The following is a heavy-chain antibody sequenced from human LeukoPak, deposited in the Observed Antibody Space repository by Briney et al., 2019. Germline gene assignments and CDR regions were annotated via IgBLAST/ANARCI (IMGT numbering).Heavy chain of an antibody. CDR3: ARCMGDCGGDCYQWIDI. V-gene: IGHV5-51*01. Sequence: GESLKISCKGSGYSFTSYWIGWVRQMPGKGLEWMGIIYPGDSDTRYSPSFQGQVTISADKSISTAYLQWSSLKASDTAMYYCARCMGDCGGDCYQWIDIWGQGTMVTVSS. D-gene: IGHD2-21*02. J-gene: IGHJ3*02. CDR1: GYSFTSYW. CDR2: IYPGDSDT.